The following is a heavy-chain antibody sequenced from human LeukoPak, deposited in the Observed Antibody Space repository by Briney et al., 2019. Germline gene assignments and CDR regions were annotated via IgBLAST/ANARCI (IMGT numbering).Heavy chain of an antibody. J-gene: IGHJ6*03. Sequence: ASVKVSCKASGGTFSSYALSWVRQAPGQGLEWMGGIIPIFGTANYAQKFQGRVTITADESTSTAYMELSSLRSEDTAVYYCARGGASRGIRFLEWLLPQNYYYYYYMDVWGKGTTVTVSS. CDR3: ARGGASRGIRFLEWLLPQNYYYYYYMDV. CDR1: GGTFSSYA. V-gene: IGHV1-69*13. D-gene: IGHD3-3*01. CDR2: IIPIFGTA.